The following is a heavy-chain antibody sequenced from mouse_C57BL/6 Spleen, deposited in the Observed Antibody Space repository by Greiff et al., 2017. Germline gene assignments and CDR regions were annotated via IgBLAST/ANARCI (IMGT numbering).Heavy chain of an antibody. CDR3: ARWRIGTGFAY. V-gene: IGHV1-61*01. CDR1: GYTFTSYW. D-gene: IGHD3-1*01. J-gene: IGHJ3*01. Sequence: QVQLQQPGAELVRPGSSVKLSCKASGYTFTSYWMDWVKQRPGQGLEGIGNIYPSDSETHYNQKFKDKATLTVDKSSSTAYMQLSSLTSEDSAVYYCARWRIGTGFAYWGQGTLVTVSA. CDR2: IYPSDSET.